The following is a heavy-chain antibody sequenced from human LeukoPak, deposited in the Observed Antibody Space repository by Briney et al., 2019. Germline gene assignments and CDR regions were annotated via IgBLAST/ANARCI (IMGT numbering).Heavy chain of an antibody. D-gene: IGHD6-19*01. Sequence: GASVKVSCKASGYTFTSYGISWVRQAPGQGLEWMGWISAYNGNTNYAQKLQGRVTMTTDTSTSTAYMELRSLRSDDTSVYYCARLREQWLAEDAFDIWGQGTMVTVSS. J-gene: IGHJ3*02. CDR3: ARLREQWLAEDAFDI. CDR1: GYTFTSYG. CDR2: ISAYNGNT. V-gene: IGHV1-18*01.